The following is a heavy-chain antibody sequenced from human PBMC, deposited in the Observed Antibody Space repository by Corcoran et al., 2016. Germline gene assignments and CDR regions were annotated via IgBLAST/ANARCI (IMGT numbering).Heavy chain of an antibody. CDR1: GYTFTSYG. J-gene: IGHJ3*02. Sequence: QVQLVQSGAEVKKPGASVKVSCKASGYTFTSYGISWVRQAPGQGLEWMGWISAYNGNTNYAPKLQGRVTMTTDTSTSTAYMELRSLRSDDTAVYYCARDISAAGWGRDPFGVAFDIWGQGTMVTVSS. V-gene: IGHV1-18*01. CDR2: ISAYNGNT. CDR3: ARDISAAGWGRDPFGVAFDI. D-gene: IGHD6-13*01.